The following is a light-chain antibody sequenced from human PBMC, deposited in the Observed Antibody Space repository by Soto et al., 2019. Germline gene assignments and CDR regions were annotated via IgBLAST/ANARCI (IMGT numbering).Light chain of an antibody. CDR1: KNINNN. Sequence: DIQMTQSPSSVSASLGDRVFITCRASKNINNNLAWYQQTPGRATKLHIYSASNLHDGVPSRFSGSASGTDFTLNIIGLQPEYFGTYYCQQGDSLSITFGQGTRLEIK. CDR3: QQGDSLSIT. V-gene: IGKV1-12*01. J-gene: IGKJ5*01. CDR2: SAS.